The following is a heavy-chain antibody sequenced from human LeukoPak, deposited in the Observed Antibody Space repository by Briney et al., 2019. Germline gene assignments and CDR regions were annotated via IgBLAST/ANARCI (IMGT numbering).Heavy chain of an antibody. CDR3: ARDLGFGELHDDY. V-gene: IGHV1-46*01. D-gene: IGHD3-10*01. CDR1: GYTFTSYY. Sequence: GASVKVSCKASGYTFTSYYMHWVRQAPGQGLEWMGIINLSGGSTGYAQRLQGRVTMTTDTSTSTAYMELRSLRSDDTAVYYCARDLGFGELHDDYWGQGTLVTVSS. CDR2: INLSGGST. J-gene: IGHJ4*02.